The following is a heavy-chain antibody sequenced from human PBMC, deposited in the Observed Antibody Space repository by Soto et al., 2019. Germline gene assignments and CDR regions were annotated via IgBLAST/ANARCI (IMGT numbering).Heavy chain of an antibody. CDR1: GGTFSSYI. Sequence: QVQLVQSGAEVKKPGSSVKVSCKASGGTFSSYIISWVRQAPGQGLEWMGRIIPILGIANYAQKFQGRVTITADKSTSTAYMELSSLRSEDTAVYYCASFPQTAIVGAADFDDWGQGTLVTVSS. V-gene: IGHV1-69*02. J-gene: IGHJ4*02. D-gene: IGHD1-26*01. CDR2: IIPILGIA. CDR3: ASFPQTAIVGAADFDD.